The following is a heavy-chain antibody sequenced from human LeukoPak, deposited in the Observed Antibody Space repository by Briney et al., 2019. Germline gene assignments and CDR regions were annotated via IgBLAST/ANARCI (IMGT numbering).Heavy chain of an antibody. CDR1: GFTFSSYA. J-gene: IGHJ6*04. D-gene: IGHD6-19*01. V-gene: IGHV3-30-3*01. CDR2: ISYDGSNK. Sequence: GGSLRLSCAASGFTFSSYAMHWVRQAPGKGLEWVAVISYDGSNKYYADSVKGRFTISRDNSKNTLYLQMNSLRAEDTAVYYCAREAPTIYSSSDVWGKGTTVTVSS. CDR3: AREAPTIYSSSDV.